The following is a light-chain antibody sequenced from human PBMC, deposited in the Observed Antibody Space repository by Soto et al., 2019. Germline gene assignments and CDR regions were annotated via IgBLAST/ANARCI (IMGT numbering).Light chain of an antibody. CDR2: GNS. Sequence: QSVLTQPPSVSGAPGQRVTISCTGSSSNIGAGYDVHWCQQLPGTAPKLLIYGNSNRPSGVPDRFSGSKSGTSASLAITGLQAEDDSDYYCQSYDSSLDVVFGGGTKVTVL. CDR3: QSYDSSLDVV. J-gene: IGLJ2*01. V-gene: IGLV1-40*01. CDR1: SSNIGAGYD.